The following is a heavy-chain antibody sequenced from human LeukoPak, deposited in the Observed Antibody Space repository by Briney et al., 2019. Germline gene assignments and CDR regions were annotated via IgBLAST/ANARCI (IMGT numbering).Heavy chain of an antibody. CDR3: ARDQRSSGWSYYYYGMDV. J-gene: IGHJ6*02. Sequence: GGSLRLSCAASGFTFRNAWMSWVRQAPGKGLEWVANIKQDGSEKYYVDSVKGRFTISRDNAKNSLYLQMNSLRAEDTAVYYCARDQRSSGWSYYYYGMDVWGQGTTVTVSS. D-gene: IGHD6-19*01. CDR2: IKQDGSEK. V-gene: IGHV3-7*04. CDR1: GFTFRNAW.